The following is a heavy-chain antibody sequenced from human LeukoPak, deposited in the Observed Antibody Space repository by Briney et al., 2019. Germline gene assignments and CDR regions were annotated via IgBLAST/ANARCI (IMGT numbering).Heavy chain of an antibody. Sequence: SETLSLTCSVSSGSISNYYWSWIRQPPGKGLGWIGYIFYSGRTNYNPSLKSRVTISVDTSKNQFSLTLSSVTAADTAVYYCARGQKYRNGYTVTELGSGYFDYWGQGTLVSVSS. V-gene: IGHV4-59*01. CDR3: ARGQKYRNGYTVTELGSGYFDY. D-gene: IGHD5-18*01. J-gene: IGHJ4*02. CDR2: IFYSGRT. CDR1: SGSISNYY.